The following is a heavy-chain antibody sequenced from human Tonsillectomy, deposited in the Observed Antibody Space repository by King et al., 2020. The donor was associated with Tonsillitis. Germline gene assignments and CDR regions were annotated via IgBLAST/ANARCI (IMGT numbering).Heavy chain of an antibody. CDR2: ISGSGGNT. D-gene: IGHD3-9*01. CDR3: AKEYYDILFCYYARPFEY. V-gene: IGHV3-23*04. J-gene: IGHJ4*02. Sequence: VQLVQSGGGSVQRGGSLRLSCAASGFTFSNYAMSWVRQAPGKGLEWVSAISGSGGNTYYADSVKGRFTISRDNSKNTLYLQVNSLRAEDTAVYYCAKEYYDILFCYYARPFEYWGQGTLGTVSS. CDR1: GFTFSNYA.